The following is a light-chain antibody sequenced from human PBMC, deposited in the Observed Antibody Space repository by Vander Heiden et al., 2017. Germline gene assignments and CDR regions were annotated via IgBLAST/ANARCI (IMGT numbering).Light chain of an antibody. CDR1: QGISND. Sequence: DIQMTQSPSSLSASVGDRVTITCRASQGISNDLAWYQQKPGKVPKLLIYSASTLQVGVPSRFSGTGYGTHFSLTISSLQHEDFATYYCQKDNSVPFTFGPRTKVDIK. CDR3: QKDNSVPFT. V-gene: IGKV1-27*01. J-gene: IGKJ3*01. CDR2: SAS.